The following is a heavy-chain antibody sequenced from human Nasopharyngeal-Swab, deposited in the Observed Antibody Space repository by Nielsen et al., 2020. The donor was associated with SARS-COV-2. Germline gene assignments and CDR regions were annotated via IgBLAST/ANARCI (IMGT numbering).Heavy chain of an antibody. CDR3: ARPYGYYYYYMDV. D-gene: IGHD5-18*01. V-gene: IGHV3-7*05. Sequence: VRQMPGKGLEWVATIKEDGDEIYYVDSVKGRFTISRDNAKNSLDLQMNSLRADDTAVYYCARPYGYYYYYMDVWGKGTSGTVSS. CDR2: IKEDGDEI. J-gene: IGHJ6*03.